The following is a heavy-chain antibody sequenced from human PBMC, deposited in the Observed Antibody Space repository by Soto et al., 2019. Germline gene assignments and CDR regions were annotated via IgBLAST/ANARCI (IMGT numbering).Heavy chain of an antibody. CDR2: IYYSGST. V-gene: IGHV4-39*07. Sequence: SETLSLTCTVSGGSISSSSYYWGWIRQPPGKGLEWIGNIYYSGSTYYNPSLKSRVTISVDTSKNQFSLKLSSVTAADTAVYYCARTATPDAEYFQHWGQGTLVTVSS. J-gene: IGHJ1*01. CDR1: GGSISSSSYY. CDR3: ARTATPDAEYFQH. D-gene: IGHD2-15*01.